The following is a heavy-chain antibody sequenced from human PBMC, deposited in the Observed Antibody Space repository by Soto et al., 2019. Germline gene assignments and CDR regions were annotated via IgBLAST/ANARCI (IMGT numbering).Heavy chain of an antibody. V-gene: IGHV4-39*01. CDR3: RRSSRYSTDV. D-gene: IGHD6-13*01. CDR2: IYSTGNT. Sequence: PSDTMSLTCTVSGDSIWSSSYWGWIRQPPGKGLEWIGSIYSTGNTYYNPSLNSQVTISVDTSKNQFSLNVISVTAADTAVYYCRRSSRYSTDVWGQGTTVTVSS. J-gene: IGHJ6*02. CDR1: GDSIWSSSY.